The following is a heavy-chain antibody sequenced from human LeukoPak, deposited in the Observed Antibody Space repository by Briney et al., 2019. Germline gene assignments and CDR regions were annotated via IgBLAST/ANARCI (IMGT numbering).Heavy chain of an antibody. Sequence: GGSLRLSCAASGFIFSSYSMNWVRQAPGKGLEWVSSISSSSSYIYYADSVKGRFTISRDNAKNSLYLQMNSLRAEDTAVYYCARDPNPIFYYYGMDVWGQGTTVTVSS. D-gene: IGHD3-16*01. V-gene: IGHV3-21*01. CDR1: GFIFSSYS. CDR2: ISSSSSYI. CDR3: ARDPNPIFYYYGMDV. J-gene: IGHJ6*02.